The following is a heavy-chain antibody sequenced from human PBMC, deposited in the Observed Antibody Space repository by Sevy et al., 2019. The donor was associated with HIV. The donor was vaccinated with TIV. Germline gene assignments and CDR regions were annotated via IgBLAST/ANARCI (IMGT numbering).Heavy chain of an antibody. Sequence: SETLSLTCTVSGGSISSYYWSWIRQPPGKGLEWIGYIYYSGSTNYNPTLKSRVTISVDTSKNQISLKLSSVTAADTAVYYCARVNYYDSSGFDYWGQGTLVTVSS. CDR2: IYYSGST. CDR3: ARVNYYDSSGFDY. J-gene: IGHJ4*02. D-gene: IGHD3-22*01. V-gene: IGHV4-59*13. CDR1: GGSISSYY.